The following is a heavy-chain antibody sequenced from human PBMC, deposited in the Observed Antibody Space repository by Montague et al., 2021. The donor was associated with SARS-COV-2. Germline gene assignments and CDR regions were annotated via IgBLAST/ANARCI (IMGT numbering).Heavy chain of an antibody. Sequence: SETLSLTRTVSGVSISNYHWDWIRQHAGKGLDFIGYIYYNGDKNSNPSLQSRVTMSVDTSKYQFSLKLTSVTAADTAVYYCARRDRSGTYVMDVWGQGTTVTVSS. D-gene: IGHD3-10*01. V-gene: IGHV4-59*08. CDR3: ARRDRSGTYVMDV. CDR2: IYYNGDK. CDR1: GVSISNYH. J-gene: IGHJ6*02.